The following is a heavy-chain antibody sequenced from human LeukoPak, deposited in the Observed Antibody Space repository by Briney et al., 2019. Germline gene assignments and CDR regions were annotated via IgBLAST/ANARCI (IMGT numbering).Heavy chain of an antibody. V-gene: IGHV4-34*01. J-gene: IGHJ4*02. CDR3: ARGRLSIAARYRFDY. CDR2: INHSGST. CDR1: GGSFSGYY. D-gene: IGHD6-6*01. Sequence: SETLSLTCAVYGGSFSGYYWSWIRQPPGKGLEWIGEINHSGSTNYNPSLKSRVTISVDTSKNQFSLKLSSVTAADTAVYYCARGRLSIAARYRFDYWGQGTLVTVSS.